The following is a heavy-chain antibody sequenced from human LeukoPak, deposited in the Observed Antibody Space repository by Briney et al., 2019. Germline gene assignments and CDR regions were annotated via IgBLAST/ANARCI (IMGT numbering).Heavy chain of an antibody. J-gene: IGHJ3*02. Sequence: GGSLRLSCAASGFTVSSNYMSWVRQAPGKGLEWVSSISSSSSYIYYADSVKGRFTISRDNAKNSLYLQMNSLRAEDTAVYYCARDRAGVFYGSGSLDAFDIWGQGTMVTVSS. CDR3: ARDRAGVFYGSGSLDAFDI. V-gene: IGHV3-21*01. CDR1: GFTVSSNY. CDR2: ISSSSSYI. D-gene: IGHD3-10*01.